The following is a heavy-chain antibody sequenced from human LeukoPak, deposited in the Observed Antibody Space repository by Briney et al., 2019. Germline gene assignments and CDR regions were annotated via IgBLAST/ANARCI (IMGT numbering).Heavy chain of an antibody. CDR3: ARDTKWFDP. J-gene: IGHJ5*02. CDR1: GYSISSGYY. CDR2: IYYSGST. D-gene: IGHD2-8*01. Sequence: SETLSLTCTVSGYSISSGYYWGWIRQPPGKGLEWIGSIYYSGSTYYNPSLKSRVTISVDTSKNQFSLKLSSVTAADTAVYYCARDTKWFDPWGQGTLVTVSS. V-gene: IGHV4-38-2*02.